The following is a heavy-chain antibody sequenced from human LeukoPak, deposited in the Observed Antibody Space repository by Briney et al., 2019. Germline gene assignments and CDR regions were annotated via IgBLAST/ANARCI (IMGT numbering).Heavy chain of an antibody. D-gene: IGHD6-19*01. Sequence: GESLKISCKDSGHSFTSYWIGWVRQMPGKGLEWMGIIYPGDSETRYSPSFEGQVTISADKSTSTAYMELSSLRSEDTAVYYCARVRSGLTIDYWGQGTLVTGSS. CDR1: GHSFTSYW. CDR3: ARVRSGLTIDY. J-gene: IGHJ4*02. CDR2: IYPGDSET. V-gene: IGHV5-51*01.